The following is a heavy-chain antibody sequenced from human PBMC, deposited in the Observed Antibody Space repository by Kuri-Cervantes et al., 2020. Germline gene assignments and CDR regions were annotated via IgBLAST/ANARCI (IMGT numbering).Heavy chain of an antibody. J-gene: IGHJ3*02. D-gene: IGHD5-18*01. CDR1: GFTFDDYA. CDR3: AREWDPDTAMVNGGAFDI. CDR2: ISWNSGSI. Sequence: GGSLRLSCAASGFTFDDYAMHWVRQAPGKGLEWVSGISWNSGSIGYADSVKGRFTISRDNSKNTLYLQMNSLRAEDTAVYYCAREWDPDTAMVNGGAFDIWGQGTMVTVSS. V-gene: IGHV3-9*01.